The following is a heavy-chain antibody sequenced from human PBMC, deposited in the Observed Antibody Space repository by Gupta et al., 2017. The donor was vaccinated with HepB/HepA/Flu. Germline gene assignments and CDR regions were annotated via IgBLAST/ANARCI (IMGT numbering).Heavy chain of an antibody. CDR2: IYPGDSDT. V-gene: IGHV5-51*01. J-gene: IGHJ6*02. D-gene: IGHD3-10*01. CDR3: ARHVTYMVDYNAMDV. CDR1: GYVFANSW. Sequence: VPLAQSGAEVRQSGQSLKITCKGYGYVFANSWLAWVRQMPGKGLEWMGVIYPGDSDTMYSPSFQGQVTISADRSTKTAYLQWHSLKASDTATYYCARHVTYMVDYNAMDVWGQGTTVTVS.